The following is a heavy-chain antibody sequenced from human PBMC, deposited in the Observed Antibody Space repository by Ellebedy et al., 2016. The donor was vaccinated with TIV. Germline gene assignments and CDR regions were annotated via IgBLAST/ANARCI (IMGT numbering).Heavy chain of an antibody. J-gene: IGHJ6*02. CDR1: GYTFNQYG. Sequence: ASVKVSXXASGYTFNQYGVIWVRQATGQGLEWMGWMNPSSGRSGYAQNFQGRVTLTRDTSTSTVSMELSSLRFDDTAVYYCTSSYDYVWGNYRYKYYYGLDVWGQGTTVTVSS. D-gene: IGHD3-16*02. CDR3: TSSYDYVWGNYRYKYYYGLDV. V-gene: IGHV1-8*01. CDR2: MNPSSGRS.